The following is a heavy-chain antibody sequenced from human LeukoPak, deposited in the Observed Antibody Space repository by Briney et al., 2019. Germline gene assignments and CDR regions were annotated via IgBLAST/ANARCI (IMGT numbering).Heavy chain of an antibody. Sequence: GGSLRLSCAASGFTFRSYAMSWVRQAPGKGLEWVSAISGSGGSTYYADSVKGRFTISRDNAKKTLYLQMNSLRAGDRAVYYCAKALMVRGVFLAPPLDYWGQGTLVTVSS. D-gene: IGHD3-10*01. CDR2: ISGSGGST. V-gene: IGHV3-23*01. CDR3: AKALMVRGVFLAPPLDY. CDR1: GFTFRSYA. J-gene: IGHJ4*02.